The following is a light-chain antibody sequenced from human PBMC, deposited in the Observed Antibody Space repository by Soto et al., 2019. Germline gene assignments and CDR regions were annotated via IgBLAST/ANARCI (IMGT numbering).Light chain of an antibody. CDR1: SSDVGAYKY. V-gene: IGLV2-8*01. CDR3: TSYVGSDIWV. Sequence: QSALTQPPSASGSTGQSVTISCTGTSSDVGAYKYVSWYQQYPGKAPKLMIYEVSKRPSGVPDRFSGSKSGNTASLTVSGLQAEDEADYYCTSYVGSDIWVFGGGKKLNVL. CDR2: EVS. J-gene: IGLJ3*02.